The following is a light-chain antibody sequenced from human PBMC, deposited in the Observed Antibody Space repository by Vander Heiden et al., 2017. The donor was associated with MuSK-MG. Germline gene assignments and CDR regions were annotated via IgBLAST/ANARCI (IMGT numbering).Light chain of an antibody. Sequence: DIVFTQSPVTLSLSPGERATLSCRASQTVGSNYLAWYQQKPGQAPRLLISAASSRATGIPDRFSGSGSGTDFTLTISRLEPEDFAVYYCQQHDTSPLTFGPGTKVDIK. CDR1: QTVGSNY. CDR2: AAS. V-gene: IGKV3-20*01. J-gene: IGKJ3*01. CDR3: QQHDTSPLT.